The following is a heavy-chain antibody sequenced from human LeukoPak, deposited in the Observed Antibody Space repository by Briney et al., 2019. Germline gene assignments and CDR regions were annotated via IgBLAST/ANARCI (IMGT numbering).Heavy chain of an antibody. Sequence: GGSLRLSCEASGFTFSRYAMSWVRQAPGKGLEWVATFSGTGGGTFYADSVKGRFTISRDNSKNTLYLQMNSLRAEDTAVYYCARVAMTETRFLEWLFYYYYYGMDVWGQGTTVTVSS. V-gene: IGHV3-23*01. CDR1: GFTFSRYA. CDR3: ARVAMTETRFLEWLFYYYYYGMDV. CDR2: FSGTGGGT. D-gene: IGHD3-3*01. J-gene: IGHJ6*02.